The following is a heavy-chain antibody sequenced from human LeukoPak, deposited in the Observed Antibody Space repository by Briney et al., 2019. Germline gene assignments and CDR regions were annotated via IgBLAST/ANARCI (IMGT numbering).Heavy chain of an antibody. D-gene: IGHD1-26*01. CDR2: ISSSSTYI. Sequence: GGSLRLSCAASGFIFSSYTMDWVRQAPGRGVEWVSCISSSSTYILYADSAKGRFTISRDNAKNSLYLQMNSLSAEDTAVYYCARDISDDYWGQGTLVTVSS. CDR1: GFIFSSYT. CDR3: ARDISDDY. V-gene: IGHV3-21*01. J-gene: IGHJ4*02.